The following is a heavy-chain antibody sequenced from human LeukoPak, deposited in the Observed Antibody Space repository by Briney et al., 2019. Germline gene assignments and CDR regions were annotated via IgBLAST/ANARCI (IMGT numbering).Heavy chain of an antibody. V-gene: IGHV3-9*01. CDR2: ISWNSGSI. CDR3: AREILAPGKTLDY. Sequence: PGRSLRLSCAASGFTFDDYAMHWVRHAPGKGLEWVSGISWNSGSIGCADSVKGRFTISRDNAKNTLYLQMNSLRAEDTAVYYCAREILAPGKTLDYWGQGALVTVSS. J-gene: IGHJ4*02. CDR1: GFTFDDYA.